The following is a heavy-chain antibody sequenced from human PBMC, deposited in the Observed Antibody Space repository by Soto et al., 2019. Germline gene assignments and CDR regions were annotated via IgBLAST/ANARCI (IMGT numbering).Heavy chain of an antibody. V-gene: IGHV4-31*03. CDR2: IYYSGST. D-gene: IGHD3-10*01. Sequence: QVQLQESGPGLVKPSQTLSLTCTVSGGSISSGGPYWGWIRQHPGKGLEWIGYIYYSGSTYYKSSLKSRVTISVDTANNLFSLKLSSVTAADTAVYYCARMTMVRGVIYYYGMDVWGQGTTVTVSS. CDR3: ARMTMVRGVIYYYGMDV. J-gene: IGHJ6*02. CDR1: GGSISSGGPY.